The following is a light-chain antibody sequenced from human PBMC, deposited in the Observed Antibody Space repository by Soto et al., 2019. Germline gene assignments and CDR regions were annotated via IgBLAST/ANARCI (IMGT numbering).Light chain of an antibody. J-gene: IGKJ5*01. CDR3: QHYNNWAIT. V-gene: IGKV3-15*01. CDR2: GAF. Sequence: EIVMTQSPATLSVSPGERATLSCRASQSVSSNLAWYQQKTGQAPRLLIYGAFTRATGIPARFSGSGSGTEFTLTISSLQSEDFAVYYCQHYNNWAITFGQGTRLEIK. CDR1: QSVSSN.